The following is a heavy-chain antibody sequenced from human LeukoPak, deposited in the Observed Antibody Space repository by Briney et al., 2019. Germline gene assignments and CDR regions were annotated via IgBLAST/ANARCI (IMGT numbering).Heavy chain of an antibody. D-gene: IGHD3-10*01. CDR2: FDPEDGET. V-gene: IGHV1-24*01. J-gene: IGHJ3*02. CDR3: ARAITMVYQGAFDI. CDR1: GYTLTELS. Sequence: ASVKVSCKVSGYTLTELSMHWVRQAPGKGLEWMGGFDPEDGETIYAQKFQGRVTITRDTSASTAYMELSSLRSEDTAVYYCARAITMVYQGAFDIWGQGTMVTVSS.